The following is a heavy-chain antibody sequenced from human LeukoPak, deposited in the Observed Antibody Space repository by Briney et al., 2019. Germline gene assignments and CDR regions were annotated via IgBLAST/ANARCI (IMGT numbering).Heavy chain of an antibody. V-gene: IGHV4-34*01. CDR2: INHSGST. D-gene: IGHD6-13*01. CDR3: ARRYSSSWYYYYYYMDV. Sequence: PSETLSLTCAVYGGSFSGYYWSWIRQPPGKGLEWIGEINHSGSTNCNPSLKSRVTISVDTSKNQFSLKLSSVTAADTAVYYCARRYSSSWYYYYYYMDVWGKGTTVTVSS. J-gene: IGHJ6*03. CDR1: GGSFSGYY.